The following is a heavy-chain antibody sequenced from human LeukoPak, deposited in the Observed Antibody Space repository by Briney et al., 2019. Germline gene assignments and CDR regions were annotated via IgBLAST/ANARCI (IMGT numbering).Heavy chain of an antibody. CDR3: ARGPRYSSSWYRSYYFDY. Sequence: GGSLRLSCAASGFTFSSYGMHWVRQAPGKGLEWVAVISYDGSNKYYADSVKGRFTISRDNSKNTLYLQMNSLRAEDTAVYYCARGPRYSSSWYRSYYFDYWGQGTLVTVSS. CDR2: ISYDGSNK. V-gene: IGHV3-30*03. CDR1: GFTFSSYG. D-gene: IGHD6-13*01. J-gene: IGHJ4*02.